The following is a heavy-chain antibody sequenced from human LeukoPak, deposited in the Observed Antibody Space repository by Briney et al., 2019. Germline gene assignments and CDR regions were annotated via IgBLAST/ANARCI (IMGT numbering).Heavy chain of an antibody. CDR3: AKETNLYDILTGYYRD. CDR1: GFTFSSYG. Sequence: PGGSLRLSCAASGFTFSSYGMHWVRQAPGKGLEWVAFIRYDGSNKYYADSVKGRFTISRDNSKNTLYLQMNSLRAEDTAVYYCAKETNLYDILTGYYRDWGQGTLVTVSS. V-gene: IGHV3-30*02. CDR2: IRYDGSNK. D-gene: IGHD3-9*01. J-gene: IGHJ4*02.